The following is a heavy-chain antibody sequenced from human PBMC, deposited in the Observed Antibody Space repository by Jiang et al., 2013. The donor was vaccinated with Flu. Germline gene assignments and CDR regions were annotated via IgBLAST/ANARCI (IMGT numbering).Heavy chain of an antibody. CDR2: ISSSSSYT. CDR3: ARFPEEVASPPSYFDY. D-gene: IGHD5-12*01. V-gene: IGHV3-11*03. Sequence: RLSCAASGFTFSDYYMSWIRQAPGKGLEWVSYISSSSSYTNYADSVKGRFTISRDNAKNSLYLQMNSLRAEDTAVYYCARFPEEVASPPSYFDYWGQGTLVTVSS. CDR1: GFTFSDYY. J-gene: IGHJ4*02.